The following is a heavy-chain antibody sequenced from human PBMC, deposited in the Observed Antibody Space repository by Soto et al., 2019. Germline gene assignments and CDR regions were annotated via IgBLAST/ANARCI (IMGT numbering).Heavy chain of an antibody. Sequence: SETLSLTCTVSGGSISSYYWSWIRQPPGKGLEWIGYIYYSGSTNYNPSLKSRVTISVDTSKNRFSLKLSSVTAADTAVYYCARVVMITFGGVCWFDPWGQGTLVTVSS. CDR3: ARVVMITFGGVCWFDP. V-gene: IGHV4-59*01. CDR1: GGSISSYY. J-gene: IGHJ5*02. CDR2: IYYSGST. D-gene: IGHD3-16*01.